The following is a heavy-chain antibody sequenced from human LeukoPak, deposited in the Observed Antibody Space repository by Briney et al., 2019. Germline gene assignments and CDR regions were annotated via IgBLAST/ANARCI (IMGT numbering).Heavy chain of an antibody. D-gene: IGHD1/OR15-1a*01. CDR1: GYTFTGYY. J-gene: IGHJ4*02. Sequence: GASVKVSCKASGYTFTGYYMHWLRQAPGQGLEWMGWINPNSGGTNYAQKFQGRVIMTRDTSISTAYMELSRLRSDDTAVYYCAITLLTGTFDYWGQGTLVTVSS. CDR3: AITLLTGTFDY. CDR2: INPNSGGT. V-gene: IGHV1-2*02.